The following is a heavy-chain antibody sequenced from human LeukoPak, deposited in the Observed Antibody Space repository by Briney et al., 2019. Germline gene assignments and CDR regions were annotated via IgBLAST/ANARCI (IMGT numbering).Heavy chain of an antibody. J-gene: IGHJ4*02. D-gene: IGHD6-13*01. CDR3: ARIAVAVRRLGGVEGQLDDDY. V-gene: IGHV3-21*01. CDR1: GFTFSSYS. Sequence: GGSLRLSCAASGFTFSSYSMNWVRQAPGKGLEWVSSITLSGTYMFYEDSVKGRFTISRDNVKNSLFLQMDSLRGEDTAVYYCARIAVAVRRLGGVEGQLDDDYWGQGTLVTVSS. CDR2: ITLSGTYM.